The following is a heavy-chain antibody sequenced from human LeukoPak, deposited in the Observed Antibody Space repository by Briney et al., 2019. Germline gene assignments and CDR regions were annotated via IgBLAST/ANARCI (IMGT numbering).Heavy chain of an antibody. D-gene: IGHD3-22*01. Sequence: GRCLRLSRAPSGLTFSDYYISSLRQAPGKGLEWVAYICVSGRTAYYADSVKGRFTISRHNAKNSVYLQMNNLRAEDTAVYYCARDRLGDYDHSGYYDKWGQGTLVTVSS. CDR3: ARDRLGDYDHSGYYDK. J-gene: IGHJ4*02. CDR2: ICVSGRTA. CDR1: GLTFSDYY. V-gene: IGHV3-11*01.